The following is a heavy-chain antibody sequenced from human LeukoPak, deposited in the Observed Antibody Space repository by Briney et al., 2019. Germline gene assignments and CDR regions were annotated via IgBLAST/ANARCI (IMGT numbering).Heavy chain of an antibody. D-gene: IGHD3-10*01. CDR3: AEDSVWFGEYTEYYFDY. Sequence: GGSLRLSCAASGFTFSSYGMHWVRQAPGKGLEWVTFIRYDGSNKYYADSVKGRFTISRDNSKNTLYLQMNSLRAEDTAVYYCAEDSVWFGEYTEYYFDYWGQGTLVTVSS. J-gene: IGHJ4*02. CDR2: IRYDGSNK. V-gene: IGHV3-30*02. CDR1: GFTFSSYG.